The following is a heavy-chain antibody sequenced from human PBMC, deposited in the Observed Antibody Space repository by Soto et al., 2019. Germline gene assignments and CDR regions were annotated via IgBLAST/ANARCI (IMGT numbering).Heavy chain of an antibody. V-gene: IGHV4-34*01. CDR3: ARDGAYSSRWYTRYYYYGMDV. D-gene: IGHD6-13*01. Sequence: SETLSLTSAVYGGSFRGYSWSGLRQPPGKGLEWIGEINHSGSTNYNPSLKSRVTISVDTSKNQFSLKLSSVTAADTAVYYCARDGAYSSRWYTRYYYYGMDVWGQGTTVTVS. J-gene: IGHJ6*02. CDR1: GGSFRGYS. CDR2: INHSGST.